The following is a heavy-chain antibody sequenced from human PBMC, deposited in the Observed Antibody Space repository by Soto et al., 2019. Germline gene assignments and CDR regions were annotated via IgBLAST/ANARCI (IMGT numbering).Heavy chain of an antibody. V-gene: IGHV1-58*01. CDR3: AADPNYYDSSGYYYHYYYGMDV. J-gene: IGHJ6*02. D-gene: IGHD3-22*01. Sequence: SVKVSCKASGFTFTSSAVQWVRQARGQRLEWIGWIVVGSGNTNYAQKFQERVTITRDMSTSTAYMELSSLRSEDTAVYYCAADPNYYDSSGYYYHYYYGMDVWGQGTTVTVSS. CDR1: GFTFTSSA. CDR2: IVVGSGNT.